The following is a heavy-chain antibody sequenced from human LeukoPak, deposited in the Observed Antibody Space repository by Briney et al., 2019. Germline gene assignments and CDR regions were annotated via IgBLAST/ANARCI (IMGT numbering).Heavy chain of an antibody. CDR3: ARVLGTSGSYNDY. J-gene: IGHJ4*02. D-gene: IGHD3-10*01. V-gene: IGHV1-2*02. CDR2: INPNSGGT. CDR1: GYTFTGYY. Sequence: ASVKVSCKASGYTFTGYYMHWVRQAPGQGLEWMGWINPNSGGTNYAQKFQGRVTMTRDTSISTAYMELSRLRSDDTAVYYCARVLGTSGSYNDYWGQGTLVTVSS.